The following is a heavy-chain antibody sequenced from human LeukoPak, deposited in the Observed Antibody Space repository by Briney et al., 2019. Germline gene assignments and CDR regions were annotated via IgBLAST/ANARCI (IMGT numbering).Heavy chain of an antibody. V-gene: IGHV4-4*02. J-gene: IGHJ4*02. D-gene: IGHD6-13*01. Sequence: SETLSLTCTVSGGSISTYYWSWVRQPPGKGLEWIGEIYHSGSTNYNPSLKSRVTISVDKSKNQFSLKLSSVTAADTAVYYCARDLAAAGFDYWGQGTLVTVSS. CDR1: GGSISTYY. CDR3: ARDLAAAGFDY. CDR2: IYHSGST.